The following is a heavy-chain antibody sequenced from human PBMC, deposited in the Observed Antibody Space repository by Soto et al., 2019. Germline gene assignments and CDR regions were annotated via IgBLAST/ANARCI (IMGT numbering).Heavy chain of an antibody. J-gene: IGHJ4*02. CDR2: IIPIISTA. CDR1: GGTFGSYS. CDR3: ARKGRYFDWLIDY. V-gene: IGHV1-69*01. D-gene: IGHD3-9*01. Sequence: QVQLVQSGAEVKKPGSSVKVSCKASGGTFGSYSISWVRQAPGQGLEWMGGIIPIISTAKYAQKFQGRVSITADESTSTAYMEVTGLRSEDTAVYYCARKGRYFDWLIDYWGQGTLVTVSS.